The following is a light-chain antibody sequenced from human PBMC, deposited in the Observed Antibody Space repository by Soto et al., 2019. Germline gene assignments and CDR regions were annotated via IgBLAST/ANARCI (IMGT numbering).Light chain of an antibody. Sequence: QSVLTQPPSASGTPGQRVTISCSGSSSNIGSNTVNWYQQLPRTAPKLLICSNNQRPSGVPDRFSGSKSGTSASLAISGLQSEDEAYYYCAAWDDSVKGVVFGGGTQLTVL. CDR1: SSNIGSNT. J-gene: IGLJ2*01. V-gene: IGLV1-44*01. CDR3: AAWDDSVKGVV. CDR2: SNN.